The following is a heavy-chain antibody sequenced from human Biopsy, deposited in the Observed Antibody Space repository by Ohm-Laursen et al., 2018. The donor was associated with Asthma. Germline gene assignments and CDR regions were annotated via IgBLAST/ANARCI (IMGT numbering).Heavy chain of an antibody. Sequence: LSLTCAASGFTFSNYGMHWVRQAPGKGLDWVAVISFDGSNKNYTDSVKGRFTISRGNSRNTLHLQMNSLRAEDTAVYYCAKDVFPGWELRRGPDYWGQGTLVTVSS. CDR3: AKDVFPGWELRRGPDY. V-gene: IGHV3-30*18. D-gene: IGHD1-26*01. CDR1: GFTFSNYG. J-gene: IGHJ4*02. CDR2: ISFDGSNK.